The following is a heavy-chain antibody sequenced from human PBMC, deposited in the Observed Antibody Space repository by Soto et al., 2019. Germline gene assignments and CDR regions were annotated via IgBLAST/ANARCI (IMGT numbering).Heavy chain of an antibody. J-gene: IGHJ4*02. CDR1: GGFTRPKNL. V-gene: IGHV4-4*02. Sequence: PSATVSLTCAVSGGFTRPKNLWSWVLRPPGTGLEWVGDAYPSGSAAYNASLKRRVSISVDKSKNQISLKLTSATAAATAVHYGARSPPRWYHGGSGTVDYGGRGTPVPGSS. CDR3: ARSPPRWYHGGSGTVDY. D-gene: IGHD2-15*01. CDR2: AYPSGSA.